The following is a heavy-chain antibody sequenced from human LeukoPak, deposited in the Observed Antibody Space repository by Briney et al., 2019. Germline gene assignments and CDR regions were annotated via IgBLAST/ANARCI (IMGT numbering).Heavy chain of an antibody. D-gene: IGHD5-18*01. Sequence: TGGSLRLSCAASVFTFSPDCMSWVRQAPWKGLEWVANIKQDGSEKYYVDSVKGRFTISRDNAKKSLYLQMNSLRAEDTAVYYCARDGRGYTYGNDYWGQGTLVTVSS. J-gene: IGHJ4*02. CDR1: VFTFSPDC. CDR3: ARDGRGYTYGNDY. V-gene: IGHV3-7*03. CDR2: IKQDGSEK.